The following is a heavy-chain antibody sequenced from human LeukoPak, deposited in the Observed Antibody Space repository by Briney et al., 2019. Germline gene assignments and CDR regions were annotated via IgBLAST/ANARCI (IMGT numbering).Heavy chain of an antibody. CDR3: ARHSDVIGAI. CDR2: IYPRDSDT. CDR1: AHTLTHQR. V-gene: IGHV5-51*01. Sequence: GESLKISCQAQAHTLTHQRIGWARQTSGNGLEWMGIIYPRDSDTRYSPSFQGHVTISADTSINTAYLEWSRLEASDTAIYYCARHSDVIGAIWGQGTLVTVSS. J-gene: IGHJ4*02. D-gene: IGHD3-10*01.